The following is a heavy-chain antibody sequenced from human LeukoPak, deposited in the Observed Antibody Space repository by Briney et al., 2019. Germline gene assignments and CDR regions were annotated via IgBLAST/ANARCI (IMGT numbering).Heavy chain of an antibody. CDR3: ATRPVYDSSGYPDAIDI. CDR1: GFTVSSNY. Sequence: QTGGSLRLSCAASGFTVSSNYMSWVRQAPGKGLEWVSVIYSGGTTYYADSVKGRFTISRDNSKNTLYLKMNSLRAEDTAVYYCATRPVYDSSGYPDAIDIWGQGTMVSVSP. D-gene: IGHD3-22*01. J-gene: IGHJ3*02. CDR2: IYSGGTT. V-gene: IGHV3-53*01.